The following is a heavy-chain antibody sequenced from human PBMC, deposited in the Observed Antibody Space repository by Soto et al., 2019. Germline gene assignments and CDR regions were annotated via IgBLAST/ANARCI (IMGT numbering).Heavy chain of an antibody. CDR2: ISGYNDDT. J-gene: IGHJ4*02. CDR1: GYTFTSYG. D-gene: IGHD6-13*01. Sequence: QVQLVQSGAEVKKPGASVKVSCKASGYTFTSYGITWVRQAPGQGLEWMGWISGYNDDTNYAQKLQGRVTMTTDTSTNTAYMELRSLRCDDTAVYYCARAPQTVAGAGIWYWGQGTLVTVSS. V-gene: IGHV1-18*04. CDR3: ARAPQTVAGAGIWY.